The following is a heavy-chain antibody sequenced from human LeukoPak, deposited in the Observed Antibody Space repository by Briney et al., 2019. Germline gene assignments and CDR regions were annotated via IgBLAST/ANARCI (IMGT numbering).Heavy chain of an antibody. CDR2: IYYSGST. CDR3: ARERCSSCCFDY. V-gene: IGHV4-59*01. D-gene: IGHD6-13*01. CDR1: GDSISSYY. J-gene: IGHJ4*02. Sequence: PSETLSLTCTVSGDSISSYYWSWIRQPPGKGLEWIGYIYYSGSTNYNPSLQSRVTISVDTSKNQFSLKLSSVTAADTAVYYCARERCSSCCFDYWAQGTLVTVSS.